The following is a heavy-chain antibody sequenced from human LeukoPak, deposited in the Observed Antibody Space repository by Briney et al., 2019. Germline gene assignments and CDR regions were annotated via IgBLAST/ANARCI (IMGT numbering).Heavy chain of an antibody. V-gene: IGHV3-64*01. Sequence: PGGSLRLSCAASGFTFSSYAMHWVRQAPGKGLEYVSAISSNGGSTYYANSVKGRFTISRDNSKNTLYLQMGSLRAEDMAVYCCARGTVVTPLDYWGQGTLVTVSS. CDR3: ARGTVVTPLDY. J-gene: IGHJ4*02. CDR1: GFTFSSYA. CDR2: ISSNGGST. D-gene: IGHD4-23*01.